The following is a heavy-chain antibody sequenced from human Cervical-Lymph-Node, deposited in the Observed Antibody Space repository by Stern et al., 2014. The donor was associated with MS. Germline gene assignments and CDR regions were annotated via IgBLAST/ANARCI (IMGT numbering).Heavy chain of an antibody. V-gene: IGHV4-59*01. CDR3: ARHSTLTSYTAFDY. Sequence: QLVESGPGLVKPSETLSLTCTVSGGSISSSYWTWIRQPPGKGLEYIRYIHYSGSTNYHPSLRSRVSISVDTSKNQFSLRLTSVTAADTAVYYCARHSTLTSYTAFDYWGQGALVTVSS. D-gene: IGHD3-16*01. CDR2: IHYSGST. CDR1: GGSISSSY. J-gene: IGHJ4*02.